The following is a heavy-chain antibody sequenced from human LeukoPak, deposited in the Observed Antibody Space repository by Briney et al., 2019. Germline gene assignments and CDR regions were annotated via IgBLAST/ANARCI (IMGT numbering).Heavy chain of an antibody. Sequence: GGSLRLSCAVSGFTSSSSWMHWVRQAPGKGLVWVSRIQSDGSYTNYADSLKGRFTISRDNSKNTLFLQMDNLRAEDTAVYYCARGAAVAGTLDSWGQGTLVTVSS. D-gene: IGHD6-19*01. J-gene: IGHJ4*02. V-gene: IGHV3-74*01. CDR2: IQSDGSYT. CDR1: GFTSSSSW. CDR3: ARGAAVAGTLDS.